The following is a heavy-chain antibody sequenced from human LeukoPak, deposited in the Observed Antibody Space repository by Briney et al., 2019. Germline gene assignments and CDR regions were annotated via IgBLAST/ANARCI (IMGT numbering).Heavy chain of an antibody. D-gene: IGHD5-18*01. J-gene: IGHJ6*02. CDR1: GGSISSYY. V-gene: IGHV4-59*08. CDR2: IYYSGST. Sequence: SETLSLTCTVSGGSISSYYWSWIRQPPGEGLEWIGYIYYSGSTNYNPSLKSRVTISVDTSKNQFSLKLSSVTAADTAVYYCARAAMAHYYYYGMDVWGQGTTVTVSS. CDR3: ARAAMAHYYYYGMDV.